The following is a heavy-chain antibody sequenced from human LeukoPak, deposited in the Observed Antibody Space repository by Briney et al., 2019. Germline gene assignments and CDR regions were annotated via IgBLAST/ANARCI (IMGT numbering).Heavy chain of an antibody. D-gene: IGHD1-26*01. Sequence: SETLSLTCTVSGGSISSYYWSWIRPPAGKGLEWIGRIYTSGSTNYNPSLKSRVTISVDKSKNQFSLKLSSVTAADTAVYYCARDRVGATSYFDYWGQGTLVTVSS. CDR2: IYTSGST. J-gene: IGHJ4*02. CDR3: ARDRVGATSYFDY. CDR1: GGSISSYY. V-gene: IGHV4-4*07.